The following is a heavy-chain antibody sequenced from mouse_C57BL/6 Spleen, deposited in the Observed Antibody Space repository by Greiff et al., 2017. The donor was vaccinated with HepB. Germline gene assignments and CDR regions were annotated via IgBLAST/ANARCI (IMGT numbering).Heavy chain of an antibody. Sequence: EVQLQESGGGLVKPGGSLKLSCAASGFTFSSYAMSWVRQTPEKRLEWVATISDGGSYTYYPDNVKGRFTISRDNAKNNLYLQMSHLKSEETAMYYGARDHPWLAYWGQGTLVTVSA. V-gene: IGHV5-4*01. J-gene: IGHJ3*01. CDR2: ISDGGSYT. CDR1: GFTFSSYA. CDR3: ARDHPWLAY.